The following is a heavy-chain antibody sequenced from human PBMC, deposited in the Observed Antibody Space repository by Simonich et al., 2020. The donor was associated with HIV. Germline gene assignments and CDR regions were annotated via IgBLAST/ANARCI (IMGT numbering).Heavy chain of an antibody. J-gene: IGHJ4*02. V-gene: IGHV3-21*01. D-gene: IGHD6-19*01. Sequence: EVQLVESGGGLVKPGGSLRLSCAASGFTFSSYSMNWVRQAPGKGMEWVSTSSSSSSYKYSADSVKGRFTISRDNAKNSLYLQMNSLRAEDTAVYYCARDQVASIAVAFDYWGQGTLVTVSS. CDR3: ARDQVASIAVAFDY. CDR2: SSSSSSYK. CDR1: GFTFSSYS.